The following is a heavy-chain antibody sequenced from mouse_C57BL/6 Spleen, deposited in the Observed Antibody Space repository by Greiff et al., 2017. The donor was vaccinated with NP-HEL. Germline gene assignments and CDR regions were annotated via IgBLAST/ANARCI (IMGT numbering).Heavy chain of an antibody. CDR1: GFTFSSYG. D-gene: IGHD3-2*02. CDR3: ARHGPQDSSGYLFAY. Sequence: DVHLVESGGDLVKPGGSLKLSCAASGFTFSSYGMSWVRQTPDKRLEWVATISSGGSYTYYPDSVKGRFTISRDNAKNTLYLQMSSLKSEDTAMYYCARHGPQDSSGYLFAYWGQGTLVTVSA. J-gene: IGHJ3*01. V-gene: IGHV5-6*01. CDR2: ISSGGSYT.